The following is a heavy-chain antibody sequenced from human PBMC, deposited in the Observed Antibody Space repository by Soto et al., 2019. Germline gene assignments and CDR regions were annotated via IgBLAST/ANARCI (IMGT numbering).Heavy chain of an antibody. CDR2: IFSSGST. CDR1: SGSISSGEYY. Sequence: PSETLSLTCTVSSGSISSGEYYWSWLRQPPGKGLKWIGYIFSSGSTHYNASLKSRLTISVDTSKNQFSLQLTSVTATDTAVYYCARGRFGEIHDYWGQGTLVTVSS. CDR3: ARGRFGEIHDY. J-gene: IGHJ4*02. D-gene: IGHD3-10*01. V-gene: IGHV4-30-4*01.